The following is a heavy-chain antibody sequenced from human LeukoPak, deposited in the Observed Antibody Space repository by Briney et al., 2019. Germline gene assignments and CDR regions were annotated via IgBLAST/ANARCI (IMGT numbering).Heavy chain of an antibody. D-gene: IGHD2-15*01. V-gene: IGHV3-38-3*01. CDR2: ISGGST. J-gene: IGHJ5*02. Sequence: GGSLRLSYAASGFTVSSNEMNWVRQAPGKGLEWVSSISGGSTYYADSRKGRFTISRDNSKNTLYLQMNSLRAEDTAVYYCKKAAISIVVVVAARLGFDPWGQGTPVTVSS. CDR1: GFTVSSNE. CDR3: KKAAISIVVVVAARLGFDP.